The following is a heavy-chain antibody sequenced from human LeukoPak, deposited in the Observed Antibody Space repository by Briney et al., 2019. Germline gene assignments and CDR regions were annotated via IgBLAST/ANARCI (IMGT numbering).Heavy chain of an antibody. CDR3: ARDRELRYCSSTSCYNYFGMDV. CDR1: GFTFSSYS. D-gene: IGHD2-2*02. J-gene: IGHJ6*02. V-gene: IGHV3-21*01. CDR2: ITSSSYI. Sequence: GGSLRLSCAASGFTFSSYSMNWVRQAPGKGLEWVSPITSSSYIYYADSVKGRFTISRDNAKNSLYLQMNSLRAEDTALYYCARDRELRYCSSTSCYNYFGMDVWGQGTTVTVSS.